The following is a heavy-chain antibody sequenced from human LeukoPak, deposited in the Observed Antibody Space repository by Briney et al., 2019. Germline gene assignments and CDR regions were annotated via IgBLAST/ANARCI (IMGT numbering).Heavy chain of an antibody. J-gene: IGHJ6*02. CDR1: GGSISSYY. V-gene: IGHV4-59*08. D-gene: IGHD3-10*01. CDR2: IYYSGST. Sequence: PSETLSLTCTVSGGSISSYYWSWIRQPPGKGLEWIGYIYYSGSTNCNPSLKSRVTISVDTSKNQFSLKLSSVTAADTAVYYCARHMVRGVGYYYGMDVWGQGTTVTVSS. CDR3: ARHMVRGVGYYYGMDV.